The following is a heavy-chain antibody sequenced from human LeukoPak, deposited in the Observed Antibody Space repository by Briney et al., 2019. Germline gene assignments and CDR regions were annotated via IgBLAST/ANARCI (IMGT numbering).Heavy chain of an antibody. CDR3: ASHSSSSSLFDY. J-gene: IGHJ4*02. CDR1: GGSISSYY. V-gene: IGHV4-4*09. CDR2: IYTSGST. Sequence: SETLSLICTVSGGSISSYYWSWIRQPPGKGLEWIGYIYTSGSTNYNPSLKSRVTISVDTSKNHFSLKLSSVTAADTAVYYCASHSSSSSLFDYWGQGTLVTVSS. D-gene: IGHD6-6*01.